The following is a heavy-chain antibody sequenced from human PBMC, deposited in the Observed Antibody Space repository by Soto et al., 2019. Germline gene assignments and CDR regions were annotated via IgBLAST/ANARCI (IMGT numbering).Heavy chain of an antibody. CDR2: LNWNSVSA. J-gene: IGHJ4*02. CDR1: GFNFVDYA. D-gene: IGHD3-16*01. Sequence: SLRLSCAASGFNFVDYAMHWVRQAPGKGLEWVSGLNWNSVSAGYADSVKGRFSISRDNGKNSLYLQMTSLRPEDTAFYYCAKVLRGAYRDPNFDCWGQGALVPFSS. V-gene: IGHV3-9*01. CDR3: AKVLRGAYRDPNFDC.